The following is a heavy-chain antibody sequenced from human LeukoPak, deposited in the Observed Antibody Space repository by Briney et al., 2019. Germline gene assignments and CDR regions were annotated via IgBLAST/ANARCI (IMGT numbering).Heavy chain of an antibody. Sequence: GGSPRLSCTTSGFTFSSFTMSWVRQTPEKGLEWVATVNYNSANKWHADSVKGRFTISRDNSKNTLYLQMHSLRVDDTALYYCTKRRPTGSVTVDEYWGQGALVTVSS. J-gene: IGHJ4*02. V-gene: IGHV3-23*01. D-gene: IGHD2-21*02. CDR1: GFTFSSFT. CDR2: VNYNSANK. CDR3: TKRRPTGSVTVDEY.